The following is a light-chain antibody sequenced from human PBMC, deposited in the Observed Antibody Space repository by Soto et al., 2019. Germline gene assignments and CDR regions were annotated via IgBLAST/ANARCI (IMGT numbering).Light chain of an antibody. CDR3: QQYGRSPWT. J-gene: IGKJ1*01. CDR2: GAS. V-gene: IGKV3-20*01. Sequence: EIVFTQSPCTLSLSPLERSTLSCRASQSVSSSYLAWYQQKPGQAPRLLIYGASSRATGIPDRFSGSGSGTDFTLIISRLEPEDFAVYYCQQYGRSPWTFGQGTKVDI. CDR1: QSVSSSY.